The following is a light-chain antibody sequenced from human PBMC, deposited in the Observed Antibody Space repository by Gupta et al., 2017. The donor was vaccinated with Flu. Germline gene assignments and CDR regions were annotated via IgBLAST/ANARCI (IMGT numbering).Light chain of an antibody. J-gene: IGKJ4*01. CDR3: QQNYRSPFT. CDR2: AAS. V-gene: IGKV3-20*01. Sequence: GTPPPAPVGEAALSCGAGKRLSNAYLAWYHQKPGQAPRLLIYAASTRATDIPDRFSGSGSGTDFSLTISRLEPEDFGVYYCQQNYRSPFTFGGGTTVE. CDR1: KRLSNAY.